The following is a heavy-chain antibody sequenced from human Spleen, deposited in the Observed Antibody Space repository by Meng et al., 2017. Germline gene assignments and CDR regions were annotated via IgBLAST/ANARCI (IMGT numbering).Heavy chain of an antibody. V-gene: IGHV1-69*06. D-gene: IGHD2-2*01. CDR2: IIPIFDTP. Sequence: VHLVESGAEVKKPGSSVKVPCKASGGTFSDYSISWVRQAPGQGLEWVGGIIPIFDTPHHAQNFQGRVTITADKSTNTAYMELRSLSSEDTAVYYCASQGARYCSGTSCYAATDYWGQGTLVTVSS. CDR3: ASQGARYCSGTSCYAATDY. CDR1: GGTFSDYS. J-gene: IGHJ4*02.